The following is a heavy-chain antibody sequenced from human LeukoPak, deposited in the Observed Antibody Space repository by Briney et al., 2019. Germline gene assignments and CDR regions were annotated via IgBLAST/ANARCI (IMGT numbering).Heavy chain of an antibody. J-gene: IGHJ4*02. V-gene: IGHV4-34*01. Sequence: PGGSLRLSCAASGFTFSSYAMSWIRQPPGKGLEWIGEINHSGSTNYNPSLKSRVTISVDTSKNQFSLKLSSVTAADTAVYYCARAYGYSSGWYFYFDYWGQGTLVTVSS. CDR2: INHSGST. CDR3: ARAYGYSSGWYFYFDY. D-gene: IGHD6-19*01. CDR1: GFTFSSYA.